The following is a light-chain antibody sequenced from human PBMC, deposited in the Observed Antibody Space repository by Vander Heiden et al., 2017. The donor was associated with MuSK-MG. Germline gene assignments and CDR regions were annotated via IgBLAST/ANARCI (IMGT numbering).Light chain of an antibody. Sequence: DIQLTPSPSFLSASVGDRVTITCRASQGINSHLVWYQQKPGKAPKLLIYGVSTLQSGVPSRFSGSGSGTEFTLTISSLQPEDFATYYCRQHNDYPLTFGPGTRVDIK. CDR3: RQHNDYPLT. CDR2: GVS. J-gene: IGKJ3*01. V-gene: IGKV1-9*01. CDR1: QGINSH.